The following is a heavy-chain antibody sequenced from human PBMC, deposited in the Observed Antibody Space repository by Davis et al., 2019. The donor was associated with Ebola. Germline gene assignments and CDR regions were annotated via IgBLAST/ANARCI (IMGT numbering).Heavy chain of an antibody. CDR3: ARTSRFLEWVAFDY. Sequence: MPSETLSLTCTVSGYSISSGYYWGWIRQPPGKGLEWIGSIYHSGSTYYNPSLKSRVTISVDTSKNQFSLKLSSVTAADTAVYYCARTSRFLEWVAFDYWGQGTLVTVSS. CDR1: GYSISSGYY. CDR2: IYHSGST. J-gene: IGHJ4*02. D-gene: IGHD3-3*01. V-gene: IGHV4-38-2*02.